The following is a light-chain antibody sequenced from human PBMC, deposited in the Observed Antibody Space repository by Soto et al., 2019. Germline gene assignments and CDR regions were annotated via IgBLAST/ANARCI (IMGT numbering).Light chain of an antibody. CDR3: SSYTSSSSRV. CDR2: EVS. V-gene: IGLV2-14*01. CDR1: SSDVGGYIY. Sequence: QSALTQPASVSGYPGQAITISCTGTSSDVGGYIYVSWYQQHPGKAPKLMIYEVSNRPPGVSNRFSGSKSGNTASLTISGLQAEDEADYYCSSYTSSSSRVFETGTKVTVL. J-gene: IGLJ1*01.